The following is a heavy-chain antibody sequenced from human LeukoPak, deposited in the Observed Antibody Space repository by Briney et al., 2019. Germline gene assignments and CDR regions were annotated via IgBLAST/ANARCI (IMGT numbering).Heavy chain of an antibody. CDR2: INPTGGST. CDR3: ARELRSSTIYYYGMDV. J-gene: IGHJ6*02. CDR1: GYTFPSYF. Sequence: ASVKVSCKASGYTFPSYFMHWVRQAPGQGLEWMGIINPTGGSTTYAQKFQGRVTMTRDTSTSTAYMELRSLRSDDTAVYYCARELRSSTIYYYGMDVWGQGTTVTVSS. D-gene: IGHD2-2*01. V-gene: IGHV1-46*01.